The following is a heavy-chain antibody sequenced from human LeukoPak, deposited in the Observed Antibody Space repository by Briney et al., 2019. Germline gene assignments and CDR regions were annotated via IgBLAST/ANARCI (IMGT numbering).Heavy chain of an antibody. CDR1: GFTFDTYG. CDR3: AKGITPVRGAVVGTDY. D-gene: IGHD3-10*01. Sequence: GGSLRLSCAASGFTFDTYGMHWVRQAPGKGLEWVAVIWYDGSYKYYADSVKGRFTISRDNSKNTLYLQMNSLRAEDTAVYYCAKGITPVRGAVVGTDYWGQGTLVTVSS. V-gene: IGHV3-30*02. J-gene: IGHJ4*02. CDR2: IWYDGSYK.